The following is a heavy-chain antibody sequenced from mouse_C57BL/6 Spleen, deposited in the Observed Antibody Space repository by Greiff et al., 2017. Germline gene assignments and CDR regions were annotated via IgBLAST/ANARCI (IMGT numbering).Heavy chain of an antibody. CDR1: GYSITSGYY. CDR2: ISYDGSN. J-gene: IGHJ4*01. CDR3: ARDYYGSSYEYYAMDY. D-gene: IGHD1-1*01. V-gene: IGHV3-6*01. Sequence: EVQRVESGPGLVKPSQSLSLTCSVTGYSITSGYYWNWIRQFPGNKLEWMGYISYDGSNNYNPSLKNRISITRDTSKNQFFLKLNSVTTEDTATYYCARDYYGSSYEYYAMDYWGQGTSVTVSS.